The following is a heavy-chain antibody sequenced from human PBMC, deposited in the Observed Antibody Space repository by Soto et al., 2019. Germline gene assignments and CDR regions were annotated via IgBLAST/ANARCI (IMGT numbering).Heavy chain of an antibody. Sequence: GGSLRLSCAASGFTFSSYEMNWVRQAPGKGLEWVSYISSSGSAIYYADSVKGRFTISRDNAKNSLYLQMNSLRAEDTAVYYCARVYYGSGSYYNYFDYWGQGTLVTVSS. CDR1: GFTFSSYE. V-gene: IGHV3-48*03. J-gene: IGHJ4*02. CDR2: ISSSGSAI. CDR3: ARVYYGSGSYYNYFDY. D-gene: IGHD3-10*01.